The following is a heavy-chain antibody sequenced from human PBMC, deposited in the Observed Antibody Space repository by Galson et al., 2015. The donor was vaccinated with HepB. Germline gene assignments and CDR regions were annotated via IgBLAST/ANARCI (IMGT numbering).Heavy chain of an antibody. D-gene: IGHD2-2*01. CDR1: GFTFDDYA. CDR3: AKVTTRGTQNKYCSSTSCSDFDY. CDR2: ISWNSGSI. V-gene: IGHV3-9*01. J-gene: IGHJ4*02. Sequence: SLRLSCAASGFTFDDYAMHWVRQAPGKGLEWVSCISWNSGSIGYADSVKGRFTISRDNAKNSLYLQMNSLRAEDTALYYCAKVTTRGTQNKYCSSTSCSDFDYWGQGTLVTVSS.